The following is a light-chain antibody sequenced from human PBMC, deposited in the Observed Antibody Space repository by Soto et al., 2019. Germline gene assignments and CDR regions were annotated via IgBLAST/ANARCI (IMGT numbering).Light chain of an antibody. CDR2: GAS. CDR1: QSVNNN. Sequence: ETLMTQSPATLSVSPGERATLSCRASQSVNNNLAWYQQKLGQAPRVLIYGASTRATGIPARFTGSGSGTEFILTITSLQSEDSGVYYCQEYNTWPWTFGQGTKVDIK. J-gene: IGKJ1*01. CDR3: QEYNTWPWT. V-gene: IGKV3-15*01.